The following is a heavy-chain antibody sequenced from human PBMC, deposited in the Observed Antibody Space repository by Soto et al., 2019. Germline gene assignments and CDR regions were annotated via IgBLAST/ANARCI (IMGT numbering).Heavy chain of an antibody. D-gene: IGHD3-9*01. J-gene: IGHJ4*02. CDR3: AHKGPEDWPLDY. CDR1: GFSLSTSGVG. Sequence: QITLKESGPTLVRPTQTLTLTCAFSGFSLSTSGVGVGWIRQPPGKALEWLAAIYWDDSKHYSPSLRSRLTITKDTSKTQVVLTMTNMDPMDTGTYYCAHKGPEDWPLDYWGQGTLVTVSS. V-gene: IGHV2-5*02. CDR2: IYWDDSK.